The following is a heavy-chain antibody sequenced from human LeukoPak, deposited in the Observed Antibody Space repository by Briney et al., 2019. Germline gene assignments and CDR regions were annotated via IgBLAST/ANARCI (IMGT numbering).Heavy chain of an antibody. CDR3: ARRGGRYCSSTSCKNFDY. V-gene: IGHV4-38-2*01. CDR1: GYSISSGYY. CDR2: IYHSGST. Sequence: PSETLSLTCAVSGYSISSGYYWGWIRQPPGKGLEWIGSIYHSGSTYYNPSLKSRVTISVDTSKNQFSLKLSSVTAADTAVYYCARRGGRYCSSTSCKNFDYWGQGTLVTVSS. J-gene: IGHJ4*02. D-gene: IGHD2-2*01.